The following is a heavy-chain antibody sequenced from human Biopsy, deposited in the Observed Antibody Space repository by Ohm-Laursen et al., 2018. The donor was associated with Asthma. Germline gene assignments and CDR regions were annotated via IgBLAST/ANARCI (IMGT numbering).Heavy chain of an antibody. V-gene: IGHV3-23*01. J-gene: IGHJ4*02. CDR3: AKGGTYTTDRYAY. CDR1: GFTFSNYA. Sequence: SLRLSCAASGFTFSNYAMSWVRQAPGKGLEWVSSISSSGASTYYADSVKGRFTISRDNSRNTPYLQMSSLRADDTAVYYCAKGGTYTTDRYAYWGQGSLVTVSS. D-gene: IGHD1-26*01. CDR2: ISSSGAST.